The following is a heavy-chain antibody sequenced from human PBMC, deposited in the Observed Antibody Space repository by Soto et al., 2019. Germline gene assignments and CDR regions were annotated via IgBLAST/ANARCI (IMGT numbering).Heavy chain of an antibody. D-gene: IGHD2-21*02. J-gene: IGHJ4*02. CDR3: AVGVEPRVTEH. Sequence: QVQLVQSGAEVKKPGASVKVSCKASGYTFTSYDVNWVRQAPGQGLEWMGWMNAKSGNTSYAQTFQGKVTMTRNTSISTAYMELSSLRSQGTDVYYCAVGVEPRVTEHWGQGTPVTVSS. CDR2: MNAKSGNT. CDR1: GYTFTSYD. V-gene: IGHV1-8*01.